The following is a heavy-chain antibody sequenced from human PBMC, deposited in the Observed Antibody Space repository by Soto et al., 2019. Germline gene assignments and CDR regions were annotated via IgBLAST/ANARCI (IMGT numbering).Heavy chain of an antibody. CDR3: AKEFGAD. J-gene: IGHJ4*02. D-gene: IGHD3-10*01. CDR1: GFTFSNYA. V-gene: IGHV3-23*01. Sequence: GGSLRLSCAASGFTFSNYAMSWVRQAPGKGLEWVSEISASGGTTYHADSVKGRFTISRDNSKNMLYLQMNSLRVEDSAEYYCAKEFGADWGQGTQVTVSS. CDR2: ISASGGTT.